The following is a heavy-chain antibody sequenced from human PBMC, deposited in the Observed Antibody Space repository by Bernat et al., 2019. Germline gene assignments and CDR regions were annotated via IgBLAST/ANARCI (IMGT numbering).Heavy chain of an antibody. CDR2: INSDGTST. J-gene: IGHJ3*02. CDR3: TNLCPNCARSSHETFDI. V-gene: IGHV3-74*01. D-gene: IGHD1-1*01. Sequence: EVQLVESGGGLVQPGGSLRLSCAASGLTFSSNWMHWVRQAPGKGLVWVSRINSDGTSTSYADSVKGRFTISRDNTKNMLYLQMNSLRAEDTAVYYCTNLCPNCARSSHETFDIWGQGTMVTV. CDR1: GLTFSSNW.